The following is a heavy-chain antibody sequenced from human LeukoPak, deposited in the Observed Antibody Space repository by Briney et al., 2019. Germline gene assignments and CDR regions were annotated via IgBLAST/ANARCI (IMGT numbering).Heavy chain of an antibody. CDR2: INHSGST. CDR1: VESFSGYY. CDR3: ARRDSSSWYPKTGRYYMDV. J-gene: IGHJ6*03. Sequence: SETLSLTCAVYVESFSGYYWSWIRQPPEKGLECLGDINHSGSTNYNPSLKSRVTISVDTSKNQFSLKLSSLTAADTAVYYCARRDSSSWYPKTGRYYMDVWGKGTTVTISS. D-gene: IGHD6-13*01. V-gene: IGHV4-34*01.